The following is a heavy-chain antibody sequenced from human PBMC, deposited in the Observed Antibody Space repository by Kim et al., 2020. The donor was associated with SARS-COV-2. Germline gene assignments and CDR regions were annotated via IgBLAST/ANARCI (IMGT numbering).Heavy chain of an antibody. Sequence: PSLKSRRTISVATSKNQFSLKLSSVTAADTAVYYCARGDYVNIVYYGMDVWGQGTTVTVSS. D-gene: IGHD4-17*01. V-gene: IGHV4-31*02. J-gene: IGHJ6*02. CDR3: ARGDYVNIVYYGMDV.